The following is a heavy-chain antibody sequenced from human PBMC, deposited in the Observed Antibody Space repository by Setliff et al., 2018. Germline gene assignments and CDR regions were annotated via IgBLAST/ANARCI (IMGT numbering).Heavy chain of an antibody. J-gene: IGHJ6*04. CDR2: IFARGSM. CDR3: ARGRYYESNSYYFPFDV. V-gene: IGHV4-61*09. Sequence: PSETLSLTCTVSGGSISSGNYYWIWIRQPAGKALEWLGHIFARGSMNYNPSLRSRITISQDRSENQFSLTLSSVTAADTAVYYCARGRYYESNSYYFPFDVRDKGTTVTVSS. D-gene: IGHD3-22*01. CDR1: GGSISSGNYY.